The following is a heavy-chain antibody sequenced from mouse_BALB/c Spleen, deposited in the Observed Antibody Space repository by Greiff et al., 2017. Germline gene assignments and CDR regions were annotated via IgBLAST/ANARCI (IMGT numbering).Heavy chain of an antibody. CDR2: IWGGGST. J-gene: IGHJ4*01. CDR1: GFSLSRYS. Sequence: QVQLKESGPGLVAPSQSLSITCTVSGFSLSRYSVHWVRQPPGKGLEWLGLIWGGGSTDYNSALKSRLSISKDNSKCHIFLKRNSLQTDDTAMYSCARSTWDYAMDYWGQGTSVTVSS. CDR3: ARSTWDYAMDY. V-gene: IGHV2-6-4*01. D-gene: IGHD5-1*01.